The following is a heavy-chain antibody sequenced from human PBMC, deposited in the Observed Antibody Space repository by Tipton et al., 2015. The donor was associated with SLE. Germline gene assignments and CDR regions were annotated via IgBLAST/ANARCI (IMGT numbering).Heavy chain of an antibody. CDR3: AKGKGSGPSYGMDV. V-gene: IGHV3-9*01. CDR1: GFTFDDYA. CDR2: ISWNSGSI. J-gene: IGHJ6*02. D-gene: IGHD3-10*01. Sequence: SLRLSCAASGFTFDDYAMHWVRQAPGKGLEWVSGISWNSGSIGYVDSVKGRFTISRDNAKNSLYLQMNSLRAEDTALHYCAKGKGSGPSYGMDVWGQGTTVTVSS.